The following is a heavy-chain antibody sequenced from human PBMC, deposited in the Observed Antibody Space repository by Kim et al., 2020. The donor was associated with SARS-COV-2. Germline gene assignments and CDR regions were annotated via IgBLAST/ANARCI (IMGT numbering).Heavy chain of an antibody. Sequence: SETLSLTCAVYGGSFSGYYWSWIRQPPGKGLEWIGEINHSGSTNYNPSLKSRVTISVDTSKNQFSLKLSSVTAADTAVYYCARGHFGRYYYGSGSYYNAPCFDYWGQGTLVTVSS. J-gene: IGHJ4*02. CDR2: INHSGST. D-gene: IGHD3-10*01. CDR1: GGSFSGYY. CDR3: ARGHFGRYYYGSGSYYNAPCFDY. V-gene: IGHV4-34*01.